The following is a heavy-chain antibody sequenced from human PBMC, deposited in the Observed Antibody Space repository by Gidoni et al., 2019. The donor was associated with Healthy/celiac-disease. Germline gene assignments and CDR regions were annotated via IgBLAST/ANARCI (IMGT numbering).Heavy chain of an antibody. CDR1: GYSFTSYW. D-gene: IGHD3-3*01. CDR2: LYPGDSDT. Sequence: EVQLVQSGAEVKKPGESLKISCKGSGYSFTSYWTGWVRQMPGKGREWMGLLYPGDSDTRYSPSFQGQVTISADKSISTAYLQWSSLKASDTAMYYCARQRYDFWSGYFNYYYYGMDVWGQGTTVTVSS. V-gene: IGHV5-51*01. CDR3: ARQRYDFWSGYFNYYYYGMDV. J-gene: IGHJ6*02.